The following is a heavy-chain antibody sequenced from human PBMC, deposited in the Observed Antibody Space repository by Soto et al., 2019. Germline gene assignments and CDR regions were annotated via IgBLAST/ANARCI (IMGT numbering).Heavy chain of an antibody. D-gene: IGHD2-21*01. J-gene: IGHJ3*02. CDR1: GGPLISYA. V-gene: IGHV1-69*01. Sequence: SVKVACKASGGPLISYAIIWVRQAPGQGLEWMGGIIPIFGTANYAQKFQGGATITADESTSTAYMELSSLRSEDTAVYYCARDRRVFLDIWGQGTMVTVSS. CDR3: ARDRRVFLDI. CDR2: IIPIFGTA.